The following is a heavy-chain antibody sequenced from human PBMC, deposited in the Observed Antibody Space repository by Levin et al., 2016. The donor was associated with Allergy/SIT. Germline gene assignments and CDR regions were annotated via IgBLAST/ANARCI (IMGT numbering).Heavy chain of an antibody. CDR1: GFSLSTSGMC. D-gene: IGHD3-9*01. CDR2: IDWDDDK. Sequence: SGPTLVKPTQTLTLTCTFSGFSLSTSGMCVSWIRQPPGEALEWLARIDWDDDKYYSTSLKTRLTISKDTSKNQVVLTMTNMDSVDTATYYCAHSLGKDYDILTGSLLPEGFDYWGQGTLVTVSS. J-gene: IGHJ4*02. V-gene: IGHV2-70*12. CDR3: AHSLGKDYDILTGSLLPEGFDY.